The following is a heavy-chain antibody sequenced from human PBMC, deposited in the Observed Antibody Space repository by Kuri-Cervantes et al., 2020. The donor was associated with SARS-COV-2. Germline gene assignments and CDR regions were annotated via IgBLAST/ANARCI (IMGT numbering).Heavy chain of an antibody. Sequence: SCAASGFTFDEYAMHWVRQAPGKGLEWVAGISWNSGSIGYADSVKGRFTISRDNAKNSLYLQMNSLRAEDTALYYCAKGSTMVPLNYFDYWGQGTLVTVSS. J-gene: IGHJ4*02. D-gene: IGHD3-10*01. CDR2: ISWNSGSI. CDR3: AKGSTMVPLNYFDY. V-gene: IGHV3-9*01. CDR1: GFTFDEYA.